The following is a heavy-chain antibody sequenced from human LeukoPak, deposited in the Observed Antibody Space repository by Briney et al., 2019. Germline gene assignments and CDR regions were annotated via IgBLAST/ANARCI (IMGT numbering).Heavy chain of an antibody. J-gene: IGHJ4*02. V-gene: IGHV3-33*06. CDR2: IWYDGSNR. D-gene: IGHD3-22*01. Sequence: GRSLRLSCAASGFTFSSYGMHWVRRAPGKGLEWVRVIWYDGSNRYYADSVKGRFAISRDNSKNTLYLQMTSLRAEDTAVYYCAKDLDSSGYYYFDYWGQGTLVTVSS. CDR3: AKDLDSSGYYYFDY. CDR1: GFTFSSYG.